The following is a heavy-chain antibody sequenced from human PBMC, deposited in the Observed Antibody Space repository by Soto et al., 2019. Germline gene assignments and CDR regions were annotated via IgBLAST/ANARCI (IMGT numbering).Heavy chain of an antibody. D-gene: IGHD6-13*01. J-gene: IGHJ6*02. CDR3: ARDRLVYSSSWYGYYYGMDV. CDR2: INHSGST. V-gene: IGHV4-34*01. Sequence: PSETLSLTCAVYGGSFSGYYWSWIRQPPGKGLEWIGEINHSGSTNYNPSLKSRVTISVDTSKNQFSLKLSSVTAADTAVYYCARDRLVYSSSWYGYYYGMDVWGQGTTVTVSS. CDR1: GGSFSGYY.